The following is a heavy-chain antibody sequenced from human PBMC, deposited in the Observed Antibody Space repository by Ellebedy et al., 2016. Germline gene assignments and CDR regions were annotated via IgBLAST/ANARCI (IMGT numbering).Heavy chain of an antibody. CDR3: ARDGGAGYSSGRFDY. V-gene: IGHV3-48*01. J-gene: IGHJ4*02. CDR1: GFSFSGSA. CDR2: ISSSSSTI. D-gene: IGHD6-19*01. Sequence: GESLKISCAASGFSFSGSAMHWVRQASGKGLEWVSYISSSSSTIYYADSVKGRFTISRDNSKNTLYLQMNSLRAEDTAVFYCARDGGAGYSSGRFDYWGQGTLVTVSS.